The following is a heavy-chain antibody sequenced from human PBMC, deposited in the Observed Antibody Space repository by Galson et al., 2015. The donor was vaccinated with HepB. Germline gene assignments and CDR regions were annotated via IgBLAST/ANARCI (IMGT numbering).Heavy chain of an antibody. Sequence: SLRLSCAASGFTFSSYWVSWVRQAPGKGLEWVANIKQDGSEKYYVDSVKDRFTISRDNAKNSLYLQMNSLRAEDTAVYYCAREGDPQRWNPSLYYYGMDVWGQGTTVTVSS. D-gene: IGHD5-24*01. CDR2: IKQDGSEK. V-gene: IGHV3-7*03. J-gene: IGHJ6*02. CDR3: AREGDPQRWNPSLYYYGMDV. CDR1: GFTFSSYW.